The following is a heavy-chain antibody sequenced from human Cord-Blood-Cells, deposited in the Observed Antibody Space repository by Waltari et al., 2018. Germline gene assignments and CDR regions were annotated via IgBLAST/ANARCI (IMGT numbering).Heavy chain of an antibody. CDR2: INHSGST. Sequence: QVQLQQWGAGLLKPSETLSLTCAVYGGSFSGSYWSWLRQPPGKGLEWIGEINHSGSTNYNPSLKSRVTISVDTSKNQFSLKLSSVTAADTAVYYCARGKTSSSWFDYWGQGTLVTVSS. CDR3: ARGKTSSSWFDY. V-gene: IGHV4-34*01. D-gene: IGHD6-13*01. CDR1: GGSFSGSY. J-gene: IGHJ4*02.